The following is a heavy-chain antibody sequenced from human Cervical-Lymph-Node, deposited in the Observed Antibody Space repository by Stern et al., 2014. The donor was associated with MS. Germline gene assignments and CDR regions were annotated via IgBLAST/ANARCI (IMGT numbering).Heavy chain of an antibody. V-gene: IGHV1-58*01. Sequence: QLVESGPEVRKPGTSVKVSCTASGFTFNNSAVQWVRQARGQVLEWFGWIVVGSGNTIYAQQFQERVTISRDMSTNTAYMALSSLRSEDTAVYYCATGILGATPLFAHWGQGSLVTVSS. CDR1: GFTFNNSA. D-gene: IGHD1-26*01. CDR3: ATGILGATPLFAH. CDR2: IVVGSGNT. J-gene: IGHJ4*02.